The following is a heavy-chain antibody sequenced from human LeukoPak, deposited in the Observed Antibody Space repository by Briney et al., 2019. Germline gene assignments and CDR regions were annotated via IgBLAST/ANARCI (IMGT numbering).Heavy chain of an antibody. J-gene: IGHJ6*04. D-gene: IGHD2-21*01. CDR2: ISSSGSTI. CDR1: GFTFTGYE. V-gene: IGHV3-48*03. CDR3: ARGDGGYYYGMDV. Sequence: GGSLRLSCAASGFTFTGYEMNWVRQAPGKGLAWVSHISSSGSTIYYADSVKGRFTISRDNAKNSLYLQMNSLRAEDTAVYYCARGDGGYYYGMDVWGKGTTVTVSS.